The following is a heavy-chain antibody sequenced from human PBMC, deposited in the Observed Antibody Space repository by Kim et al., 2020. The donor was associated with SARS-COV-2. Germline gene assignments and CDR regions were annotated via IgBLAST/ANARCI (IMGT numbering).Heavy chain of an antibody. D-gene: IGHD5-18*01. CDR3: ARDQPTYSYGSRDNWFDP. Sequence: KGRFTITRDTSKNTLYLQMNSLRAEDTAVYYCARDQPTYSYGSRDNWFDPWGQGTLVTVSS. V-gene: IGHV3-30*01. J-gene: IGHJ5*02.